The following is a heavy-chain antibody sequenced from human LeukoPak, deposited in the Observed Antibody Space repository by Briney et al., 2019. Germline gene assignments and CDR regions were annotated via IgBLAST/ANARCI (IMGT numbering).Heavy chain of an antibody. CDR3: ARGTRRITMIVVREYYFDY. Sequence: PSETLSLTCTVSGYSISSGYYWGWIRQPPGKGLEWIGSIYHSGSTYYNPSLKSRVTISVDTSKNQFSLKLSSVTAADTAVYYCARGTRRITMIVVREYYFDYWGQGTLVTVSS. V-gene: IGHV4-38-2*02. D-gene: IGHD3-22*01. CDR2: IYHSGST. J-gene: IGHJ4*02. CDR1: GYSISSGYY.